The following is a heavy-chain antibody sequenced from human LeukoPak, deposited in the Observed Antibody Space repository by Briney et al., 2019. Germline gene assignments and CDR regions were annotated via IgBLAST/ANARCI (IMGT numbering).Heavy chain of an antibody. D-gene: IGHD1-26*01. J-gene: IGHJ4*02. CDR1: SYSINSGYY. CDR2: IYRSGST. V-gene: IGHV4-38-2*02. CDR3: ARLEWELRLHFDY. Sequence: SEALSLTCTVSSYSINSGYYWGWIRQPPGKGLEWIGNIYRSGSTYYNPSLKSRVTISVDTSKKQFSLTLSSVTAPDTAVYYCARLEWELRLHFDYWGQGTLVTVSS.